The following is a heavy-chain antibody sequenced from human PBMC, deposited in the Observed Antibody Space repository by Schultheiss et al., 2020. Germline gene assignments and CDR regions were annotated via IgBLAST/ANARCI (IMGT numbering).Heavy chain of an antibody. J-gene: IGHJ6*03. CDR3: ARGSSKYYYYYMDV. V-gene: IGHV1-8*01. Sequence: ASVKVSCKASGYTFTSYDINWVRQATGQGLEWMGWMNPNSGNTGYAQKFQGRVTMTRNTSISTAYMELSSLRSEDTAVYYCARGSSKYYYYYMDVWGKGTTVTVSS. CDR2: MNPNSGNT. CDR1: GYTFTSYD. D-gene: IGHD2-2*01.